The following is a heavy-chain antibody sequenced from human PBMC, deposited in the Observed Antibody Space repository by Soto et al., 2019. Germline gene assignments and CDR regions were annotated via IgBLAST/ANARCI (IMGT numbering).Heavy chain of an antibody. V-gene: IGHV4-4*07. Sequence: QVQLQESGPGLVEPSETLSLTCSVSGDSMSNYYWSWIRQSAEKGLEWIGRTSAKGTTTYISSLKSRLTLSVDTSKNQFSLSLKFVTAADTAVYFCARDQSGAADIWGQGTVVTVS. D-gene: IGHD7-27*01. CDR2: TSAKGTT. CDR1: GDSMSNYY. J-gene: IGHJ3*02. CDR3: ARDQSGAADI.